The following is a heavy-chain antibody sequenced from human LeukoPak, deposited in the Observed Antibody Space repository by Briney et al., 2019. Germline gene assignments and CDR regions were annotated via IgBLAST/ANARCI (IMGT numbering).Heavy chain of an antibody. Sequence: ASVKVSCKASGYRFTSYDMHWVRQAPGQGLEWMGIINPSGGSTSYAQIFQGRVTMTRDTSTSTVYMGLSSLRAEDTAVYYCARGGSRWYRGSFQHWGQGTLVTVSS. V-gene: IGHV1-46*01. J-gene: IGHJ1*01. CDR3: ARGGSRWYRGSFQH. CDR2: INPSGGST. D-gene: IGHD6-13*01. CDR1: GYRFTSYD.